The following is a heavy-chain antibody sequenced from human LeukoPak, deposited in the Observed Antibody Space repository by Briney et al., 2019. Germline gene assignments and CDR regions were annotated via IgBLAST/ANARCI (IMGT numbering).Heavy chain of an antibody. CDR1: GGSISNYY. D-gene: IGHD3-22*01. CDR3: ARGGDEYYDSSGYWDY. J-gene: IGHJ4*02. V-gene: IGHV4-59*01. CDR2: IYYSGST. Sequence: PSETLSLTCTVSGGSISNYYWSWIRQPPGKGLEWIGYIYYSGSTNYHPSLKSRVTISVDTSKNQFSLKLSSVTAADTAVYYCARGGDEYYDSSGYWDYWGQGTLVTVSS.